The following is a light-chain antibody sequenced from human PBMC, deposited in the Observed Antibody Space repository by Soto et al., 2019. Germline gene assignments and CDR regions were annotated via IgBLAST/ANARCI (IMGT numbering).Light chain of an antibody. V-gene: IGKV1-5*03. Sequence: DIQMTQSPSTVSASVGDRVTITCWASQSISIWLAWYQQKPGKAPKLLIYKASTLESGVPSRSSGSGPGTEFTLTISSLQPDDFATYYCQQYDSFLYTFGQGTKLEIK. CDR3: QQYDSFLYT. J-gene: IGKJ2*01. CDR1: QSISIW. CDR2: KAS.